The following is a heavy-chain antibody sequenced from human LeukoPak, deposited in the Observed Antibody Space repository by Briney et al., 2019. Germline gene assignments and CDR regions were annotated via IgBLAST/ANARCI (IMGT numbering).Heavy chain of an antibody. CDR3: ARDYDSSGYYQYYFDY. Sequence: PSETLSLTRTVSGGSISSYYWSWIRQPAGKGLEWIGRIYTSGSTNYNPSLKSRVTMSVDTSKNQFSLKLSSVTAADTAVYYCARDYDSSGYYQYYFDYWGQGTLVTVSS. CDR1: GGSISSYY. J-gene: IGHJ4*02. D-gene: IGHD3-22*01. V-gene: IGHV4-4*07. CDR2: IYTSGST.